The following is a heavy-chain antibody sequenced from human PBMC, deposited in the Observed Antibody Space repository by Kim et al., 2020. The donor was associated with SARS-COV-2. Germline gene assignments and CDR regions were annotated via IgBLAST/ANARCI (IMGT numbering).Heavy chain of an antibody. J-gene: IGHJ5*02. CDR3: ARVHDYVWGSYRYSGWFDP. D-gene: IGHD3-16*02. V-gene: IGHV1-18*04. CDR2: ISAYNGNT. CDR1: GYTFTSYG. Sequence: ASVKVSCKASGYTFTSYGISWVRQAPGQGLEWMGWISAYNGNTNYAQKLQGRVTMTTDTSTSTAYMELRSLRSDDTAVYYCARVHDYVWGSYRYSGWFDPWGQGTLVTVSS.